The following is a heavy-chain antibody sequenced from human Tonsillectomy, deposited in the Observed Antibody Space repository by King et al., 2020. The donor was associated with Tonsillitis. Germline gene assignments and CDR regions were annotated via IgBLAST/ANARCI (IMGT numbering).Heavy chain of an antibody. Sequence: VQLVESGAEVKKPGASVKVSCKASGYTFTSYGISWVRQAPGQGLEWMGWISAYNGNTNYAQKLQGRVTMTTDTCTSTAYMELRSLRSDDTAVYYCARVGGRLRFLEWLIGWFDPWGQGTLVTVSS. CDR2: ISAYNGNT. D-gene: IGHD3-3*01. V-gene: IGHV1-18*01. CDR3: ARVGGRLRFLEWLIGWFDP. CDR1: GYTFTSYG. J-gene: IGHJ5*02.